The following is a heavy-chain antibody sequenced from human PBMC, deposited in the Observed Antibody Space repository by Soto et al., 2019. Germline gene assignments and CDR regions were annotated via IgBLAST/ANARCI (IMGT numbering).Heavy chain of an antibody. CDR2: ISAYNGNT. CDR1: GYTFTSYG. CDR3: ARDRKYSTPRPYYYYYYGMDV. Sequence: QVQLVQSGAEVKKPGASVKVSCKASGYTFTSYGISWVRQAPGQGLEWMGWISAYNGNTNYAQKLQGRVTMTTDTSTSTAYMELRSLRSDDTAVYYCARDRKYSTPRPYYYYYYGMDVWGQGTTVTVSS. V-gene: IGHV1-18*01. D-gene: IGHD6-6*01. J-gene: IGHJ6*02.